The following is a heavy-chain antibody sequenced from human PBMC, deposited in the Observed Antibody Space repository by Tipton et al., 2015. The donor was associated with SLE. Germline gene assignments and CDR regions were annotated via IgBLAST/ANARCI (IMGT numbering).Heavy chain of an antibody. D-gene: IGHD3-10*01. Sequence: QSGPEVKKPGASVKVSCKASGYTFTSYGISWVRQAPGQGLEWMGWISAYNGNTNYAQKLQGRVTMTTDTSTSTAYMDLGSLRSDASAVYYCARDHLFLGITMVRVGGAFDLGGQGTMVPVST. CDR2: ISAYNGNT. V-gene: IGHV1-18*01. CDR1: GYTFTSYG. CDR3: ARDHLFLGITMVRVGGAFDL. J-gene: IGHJ3*01.